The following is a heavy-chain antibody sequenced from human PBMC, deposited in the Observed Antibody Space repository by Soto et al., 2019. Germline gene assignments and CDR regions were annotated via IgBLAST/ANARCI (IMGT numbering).Heavy chain of an antibody. CDR3: ARGSSNWAYYFDF. J-gene: IGHJ4*02. D-gene: IGHD6-13*01. CDR1: GFTFSSYS. CDR2: ITSSGTTV. V-gene: IGHV3-48*02. Sequence: GGSLRLSCAASGFTFSSYSLNWVRQAPGKGRELVSYITSSGTTVYYADSVRGRFTISRDNAKNSLYLQMNSLRDDDTAVYYCARGSSNWAYYFDFWGQGTLVTVSS.